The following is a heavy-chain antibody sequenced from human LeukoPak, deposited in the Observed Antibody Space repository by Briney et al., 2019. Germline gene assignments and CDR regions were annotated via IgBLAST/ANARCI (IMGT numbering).Heavy chain of an antibody. Sequence: GGSLRLSCAASGFTFTRFNMNWVRQARGKGLELVSSITTSGTYIYYADSVQGRFTISRDNAKNSLYLQMNGLRAEDTAVYYCARPFYYDTNGGEGMDVWGQGTTVTVSS. J-gene: IGHJ6*02. CDR2: ITTSGTYI. D-gene: IGHD2-8*01. CDR1: GFTFTRFN. V-gene: IGHV3-21*06. CDR3: ARPFYYDTNGGEGMDV.